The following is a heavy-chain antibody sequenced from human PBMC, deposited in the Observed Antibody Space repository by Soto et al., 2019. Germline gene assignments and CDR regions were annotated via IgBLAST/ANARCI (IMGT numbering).Heavy chain of an antibody. V-gene: IGHV2-70*01. J-gene: IGHJ6*02. D-gene: IGHD2-21*02. CDR2: NDWDDDK. Sequence: GSGPTLVNPTQTLTLTCTFSGFSLSTRGMCVSWIRQPPGKALEWLALNDWDDDKYYSASLKTRLTISKDTSKNQVVLTMTNMDPVDTATYYCARAPSGDCKNGLDVWGHGTTVTVSS. CDR3: ARAPSGDCKNGLDV. CDR1: GFSLSTRGMC.